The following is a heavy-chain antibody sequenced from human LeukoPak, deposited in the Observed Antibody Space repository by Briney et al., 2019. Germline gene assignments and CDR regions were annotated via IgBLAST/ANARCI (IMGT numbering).Heavy chain of an antibody. D-gene: IGHD3-9*01. J-gene: IGHJ4*02. Sequence: GGSLRLSCVASGFTFTNYAMSWVRQAPGKGQEWVSAITSSDGSSYYADSVKGRFTISRDNSKNTLYLQVNSLRAEDTAVYYCAKRGDYDILTGYYVPDYWGQGTLVTVSS. CDR1: GFTFTNYA. V-gene: IGHV3-23*01. CDR3: AKRGDYDILTGYYVPDY. CDR2: ITSSDGSS.